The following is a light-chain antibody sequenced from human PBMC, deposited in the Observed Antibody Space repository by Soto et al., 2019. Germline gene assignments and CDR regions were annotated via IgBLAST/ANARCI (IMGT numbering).Light chain of an antibody. CDR3: QQYGSSPWT. CDR1: QRVSSNY. V-gene: IGKV3-20*01. J-gene: IGKJ1*01. Sequence: EIVLTQSPGTLSLSPGERATLSCRASQRVSSNYLAWYQQKLGQAPRLLIYGSSNRAAGIPDMFSGSGSGTDSTLTISRLEPEVFAVYYCQQYGSSPWTFGHGTKVEIK. CDR2: GSS.